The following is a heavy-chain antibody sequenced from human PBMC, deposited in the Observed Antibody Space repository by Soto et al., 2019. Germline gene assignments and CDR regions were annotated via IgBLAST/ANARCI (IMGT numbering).Heavy chain of an antibody. CDR3: DRDSIAEAIGAAWFDP. J-gene: IGHJ5*02. Sequence: GTGLEWIGYIYYSGSTYYTPSLKSRVTISVDTSKNQFSLKLRSVTAADTAVYYCDRDSIAEAIGAAWFDPWGQGNLVTVS. D-gene: IGHD6-13*01. CDR2: IYYSGST. V-gene: IGHV4-30-4*01.